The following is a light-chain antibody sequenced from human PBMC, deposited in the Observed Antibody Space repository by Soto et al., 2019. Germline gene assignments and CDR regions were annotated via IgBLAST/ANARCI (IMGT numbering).Light chain of an antibody. V-gene: IGKV3-15*01. CDR1: QSVSSN. CDR2: GAS. J-gene: IGKJ2*01. CDR3: QQYNKWPPYT. Sequence: EIVMTQSPDTLSVSPGERATFSCRASQSVSSNLAWYQQKPGQAPRLLIYGASSRATGIPARFSGSGSGTEFTLTISSLQSEDFAVYYCQQYNKWPPYTFGQGTKLEIK.